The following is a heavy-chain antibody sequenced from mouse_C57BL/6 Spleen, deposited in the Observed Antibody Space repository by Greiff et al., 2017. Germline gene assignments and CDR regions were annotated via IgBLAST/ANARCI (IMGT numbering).Heavy chain of an antibody. J-gene: IGHJ3*01. Sequence: QVQLQQSGAELARPGASVKLSCKASGYTFTSYGISWVKQRTGQGLEWIGEIYPRSGNPYYNEKFKGKATLTADKSSSTAYMELRSLTSEDAAVYFCAREPLYYGSSYSYWGQGTLVTVSA. CDR3: AREPLYYGSSYSY. V-gene: IGHV1-81*01. CDR1: GYTFTSYG. D-gene: IGHD1-1*01. CDR2: IYPRSGNP.